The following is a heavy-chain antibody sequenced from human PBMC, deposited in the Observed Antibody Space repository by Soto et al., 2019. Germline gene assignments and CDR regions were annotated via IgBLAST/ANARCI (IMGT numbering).Heavy chain of an antibody. D-gene: IGHD4-4*01. CDR1: GGSISSGAHY. CDR2: IYYSGSN. J-gene: IGHJ4*02. CDR3: ARDRYSVPTADYSES. V-gene: IGHV4-31*03. Sequence: SETLSLTCTVSGGSISSGAHYWSWIRQLPGKGLEWIGNIYYSGSNYYNPSLKSRVTISVDTSNNQFSLNLSSVTAADTAIYYCARDRYSVPTADYSESWGQGILVTVAS.